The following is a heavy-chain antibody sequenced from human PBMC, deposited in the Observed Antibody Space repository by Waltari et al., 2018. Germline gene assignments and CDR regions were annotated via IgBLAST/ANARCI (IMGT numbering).Heavy chain of an antibody. J-gene: IGHJ4*02. CDR1: GYTFTSYG. V-gene: IGHV1-18*01. CDR3: ASEALMGTDY. D-gene: IGHD7-27*01. Sequence: QVQLVQAGAEVKKPGASVKVSCQASGYTFTSYGISWVRQAPGQRLEWMGWISAYNGNTNDAQKLQARVTMTTDTSTSTAYMELRGLRADDTAVYYCASEALMGTDYWGQGTLVTVSS. CDR2: ISAYNGNT.